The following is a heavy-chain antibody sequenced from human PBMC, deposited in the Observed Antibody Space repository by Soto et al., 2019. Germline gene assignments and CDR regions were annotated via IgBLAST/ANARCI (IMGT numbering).Heavy chain of an antibody. CDR3: ARGDRGAFDL. CDR2: IHSDGSST. V-gene: IGHV3-74*01. D-gene: IGHD1-26*01. CDR1: GFTFSYYW. Sequence: EVQLLESGGGLVQPGESLRLSCAASGFTFSYYWMHWVHQAPGMGLVWVSRIHSDGSSTTYADSVKGRFTISRDNARNTLYLQMNSLRAEDTAVYYCARGDRGAFDLWGQGTVVTVSS. J-gene: IGHJ3*01.